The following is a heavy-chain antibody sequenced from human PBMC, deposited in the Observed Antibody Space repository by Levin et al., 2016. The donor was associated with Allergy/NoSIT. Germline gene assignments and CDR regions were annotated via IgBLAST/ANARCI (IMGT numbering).Heavy chain of an antibody. CDR1: GFTFSNAW. Sequence: GGSLRLSCAASGFTFSNAWMSWVRQAPGKGLEWVGRIKSKTDGGTTDYAAPVKGRFTISRDDSKNTLYLQMNSLKTEDTAVYYCTTEYGIGYCSGGSCYGWFDPWGQGTLVTVSS. J-gene: IGHJ5*02. CDR3: TTEYGIGYCSGGSCYGWFDP. V-gene: IGHV3-15*01. D-gene: IGHD2-15*01. CDR2: IKSKTDGGTT.